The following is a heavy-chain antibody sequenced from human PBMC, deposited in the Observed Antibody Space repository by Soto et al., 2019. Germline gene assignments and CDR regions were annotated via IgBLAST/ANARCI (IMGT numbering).Heavy chain of an antibody. V-gene: IGHV1-18*01. CDR2: ISAYNGNT. Sequence: ASVKVSCKASGYTFTSYGISWVRQAPGQGLEWMGWISAYNGNTNYAQKLQGRVTMTTDTSTSTAYMELRSLRSDDTAVYYCARLLSFGGSSWYYWFDPWGQGTLVTVSS. D-gene: IGHD6-13*01. CDR1: GYTFTSYG. J-gene: IGHJ5*02. CDR3: ARLLSFGGSSWYYWFDP.